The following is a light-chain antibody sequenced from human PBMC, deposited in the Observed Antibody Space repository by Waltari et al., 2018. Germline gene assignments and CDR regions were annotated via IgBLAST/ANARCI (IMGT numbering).Light chain of an antibody. J-gene: IGLJ2*01. Sequence: SYELTQSASVSVSPGQTASITCPGDNLGDKYASWYQQKPGQSPVLVMYQDSKRPSGIPERFSGSNSGNTATLTISGTQAMDEADYYCQAWDSSTGIFGGGTKLTVL. CDR2: QDS. V-gene: IGLV3-1*01. CDR3: QAWDSSTGI. CDR1: NLGDKY.